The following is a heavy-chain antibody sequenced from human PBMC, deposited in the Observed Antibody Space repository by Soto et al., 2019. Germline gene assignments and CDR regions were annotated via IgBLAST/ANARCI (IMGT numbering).Heavy chain of an antibody. V-gene: IGHV3-66*01. CDR1: GFTVSSKY. CDR3: ARVNRFRYYYYMDV. D-gene: IGHD3-10*01. J-gene: IGHJ6*03. CDR2: IQSGGPT. Sequence: PGGSLRLSCAASGFTVSSKYMSWVRQAPGKGLEWVSLIQSGGPTYYADSVKGRFTISRDNAENTLYLQMNSLRAEDTAVYYCARVNRFRYYYYMDVWGKGTTVTVSS.